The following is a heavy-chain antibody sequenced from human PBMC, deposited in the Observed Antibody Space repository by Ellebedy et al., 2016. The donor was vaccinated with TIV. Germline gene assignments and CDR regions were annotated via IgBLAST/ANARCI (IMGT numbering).Heavy chain of an antibody. V-gene: IGHV3-23*01. CDR1: GFMFSDVW. Sequence: GGSLRLXXAASGFMFSDVWMSWVRQAPGKGLELVSAISRSGDSTDYADSVKGRFTISRDNSKNTLFLQMNSLRAEDTAKYYCVRGSTVPDYWGQGTLVIVSS. CDR2: ISRSGDST. D-gene: IGHD4-11*01. J-gene: IGHJ4*02. CDR3: VRGSTVPDY.